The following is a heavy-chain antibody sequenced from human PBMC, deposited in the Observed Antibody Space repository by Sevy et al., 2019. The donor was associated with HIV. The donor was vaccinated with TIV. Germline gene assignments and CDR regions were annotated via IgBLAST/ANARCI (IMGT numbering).Heavy chain of an antibody. D-gene: IGHD3-22*01. Sequence: GGSLRLSCAASGFTFTTYWMIWIRQAPGKGLEWVANINRDGTQKYYADSLKDRFTISRDNAENSLYLQMDSLRAEDTALYYCARESSGPSVVGLWGQGTLVTVSS. CDR1: GFTFTTYW. J-gene: IGHJ4*02. CDR3: ARESSGPSVVGL. V-gene: IGHV3-7*01. CDR2: INRDGTQK.